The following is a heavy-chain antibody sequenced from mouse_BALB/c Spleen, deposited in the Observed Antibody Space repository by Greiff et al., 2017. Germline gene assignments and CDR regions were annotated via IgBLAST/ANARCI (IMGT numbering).Heavy chain of an antibody. D-gene: IGHD2-4*01. V-gene: IGHV3-6*02. CDR2: ISYDGSN. J-gene: IGHJ2*01. CDR3: ARAEGITDY. Sequence: ESGPGLVKPSQSLSLTCSVTGYSITSGYYWNWIRQFPGNKLEWMGYISYDGSNNYNPSLKNRISITRDTSKNQFFLKLNSVTTEDTATYYCARAEGITDYWGQGTTLTVSS. CDR1: GYSITSGYY.